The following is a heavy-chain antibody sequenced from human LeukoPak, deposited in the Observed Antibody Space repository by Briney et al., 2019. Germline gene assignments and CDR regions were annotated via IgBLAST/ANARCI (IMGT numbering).Heavy chain of an antibody. Sequence: SETLSLTCGVSGGSISVSNYYWDWIRQPPGKGPEWIGSIYYNGRTEYNPALKSRATISVDTSKNHFSLTLRSVTAADTAIYYCARQPGDYLDYWGRGTLVTVSS. D-gene: IGHD4-17*01. V-gene: IGHV4-39*01. CDR3: ARQPGDYLDY. CDR1: GGSISVSNYY. J-gene: IGHJ4*02. CDR2: IYYNGRT.